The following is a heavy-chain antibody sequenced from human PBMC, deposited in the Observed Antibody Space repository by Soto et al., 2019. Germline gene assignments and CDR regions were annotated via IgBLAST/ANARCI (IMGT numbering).Heavy chain of an antibody. Sequence: QVQLVQSGAEVKKPGSSVKLSCKTSGGNFRLSVMTWVRQAPGQGLEWMGGIIPMSGAPHYAQEFQGSVRITADDSTSAGFMELSGLRSEESAVSYCASFSRGTWSGFSAFWGQGTLVTVSS. J-gene: IGHJ4*02. CDR2: IIPMSGAP. V-gene: IGHV1-69*12. D-gene: IGHD3-3*01. CDR1: GGNFRLSV. CDR3: ASFSRGTWSGFSAF.